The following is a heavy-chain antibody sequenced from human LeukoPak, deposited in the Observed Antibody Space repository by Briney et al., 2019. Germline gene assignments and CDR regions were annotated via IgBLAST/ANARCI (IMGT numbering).Heavy chain of an antibody. V-gene: IGHV3-74*01. CDR3: ARDSRAAAGKPDY. J-gene: IGHJ4*02. CDR2: INSDGSRT. Sequence: GGSLRLSCAASGFTFSNFWMHWVRQAPGKGLVWVSRINSDGSRTSYADSVKGRFTISRDNAKNTLYLQMNSLRAEDTAVYYCARDSRAAAGKPDYWGQGTLVTVSS. CDR1: GFTFSNFW. D-gene: IGHD6-13*01.